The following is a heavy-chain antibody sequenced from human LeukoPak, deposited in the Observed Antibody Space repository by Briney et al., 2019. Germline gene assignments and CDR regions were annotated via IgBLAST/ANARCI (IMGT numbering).Heavy chain of an antibody. CDR2: INHSGST. V-gene: IGHV4-34*01. Sequence: SETLSLTCALYGGSFSGYYWSWIRQPPGKGLEWIGEINHSGSTNYNPSLKSRVTISVDTSKNQFSLILSSVTAADTVVYYCARGGYGSGSYYNYWGQGTLVTVPS. J-gene: IGHJ4*02. CDR3: ARGGYGSGSYYNY. CDR1: GGSFSGYY. D-gene: IGHD3-10*01.